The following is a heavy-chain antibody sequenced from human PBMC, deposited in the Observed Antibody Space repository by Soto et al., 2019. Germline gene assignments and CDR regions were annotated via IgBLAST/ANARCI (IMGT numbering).Heavy chain of an antibody. V-gene: IGHV1-69*05. J-gene: IGHJ4*02. CDR1: GGTFSSYA. CDR3: ARDSVLERRHQRRLPYYFDY. Sequence: ASVKVSCKASGGTFSSYAISWVRQAPGQGLEWMGGIIPIFGTANYAQKFQGRVTMTRDTSISTAYMELSRLRSDDTAVYYCARDSVLERRHQRRLPYYFDYWGQGTLVTVSS. D-gene: IGHD1-1*01. CDR2: IIPIFGTA.